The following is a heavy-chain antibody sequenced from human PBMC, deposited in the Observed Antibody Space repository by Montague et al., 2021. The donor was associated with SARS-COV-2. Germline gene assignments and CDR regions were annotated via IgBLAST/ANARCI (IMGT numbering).Heavy chain of an antibody. V-gene: IGHV4-31*03. CDR3: ARTPAVYVVVVPAARGHLDY. D-gene: IGHD2-2*01. CDR1: GGSISSGSYY. CDR2: IYYSGST. J-gene: IGHJ4*02. Sequence: TLSLTCTVSGGSISSGSYYWSWIRQHPGKGLEWIGYIYYSGSTYYNPSLKSRVTISVDTSKNQFSLKLSSVTAADTAVYYCARTPAVYVVVVPAARGHLDYWGQGTLVTVSS.